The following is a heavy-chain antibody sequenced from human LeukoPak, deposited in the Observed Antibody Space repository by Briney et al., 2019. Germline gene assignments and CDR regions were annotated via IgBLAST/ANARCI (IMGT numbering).Heavy chain of an antibody. CDR1: GGSISSGGYS. D-gene: IGHD6-19*01. V-gene: IGHV4-30-2*01. CDR3: ARVRLAGLYYYYGMDV. CDR2: IYHSGST. J-gene: IGHJ6*02. Sequence: SETLSLTCAVSGGSISSGGYSWSWIRQPPGKGLEWIGYIYHSGSTYYNPSLKSRVTISVDTSKNQFSLKLNSVTAADTAVYYCARVRLAGLYYYYGMDVWGQGTTVTVSS.